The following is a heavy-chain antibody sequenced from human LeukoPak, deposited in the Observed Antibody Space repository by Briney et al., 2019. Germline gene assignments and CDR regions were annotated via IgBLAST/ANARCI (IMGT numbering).Heavy chain of an antibody. V-gene: IGHV3-30*04. J-gene: IGHJ4*02. Sequence: GGSLRLSCAASGFTFSSYAMHWVRQAPGKGLEWVAVISYDGSNKYYADSVKGRFTISRDNSKNTLYLQMNSLSAEDTAVYYCARGAKALYYFDYWGQGTLVTVSS. CDR2: ISYDGSNK. CDR3: ARGAKALYYFDY. CDR1: GFTFSSYA. D-gene: IGHD1-26*01.